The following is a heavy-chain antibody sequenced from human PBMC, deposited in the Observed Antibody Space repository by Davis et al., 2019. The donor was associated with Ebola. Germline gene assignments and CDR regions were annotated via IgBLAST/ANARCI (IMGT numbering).Heavy chain of an antibody. CDR2: IRSKANSYAT. Sequence: GESLKISCAASGFTFSGSAMHWVRQASGKGLEWVGRIRSKANSYATAYAASVKGRFTISRDDSKNTAYLQMNSLKTEDTAVYYCNALYSYGPNWFDPWGQGTLVTVSS. V-gene: IGHV3-73*01. J-gene: IGHJ5*02. CDR1: GFTFSGSA. CDR3: NALYSYGPNWFDP. D-gene: IGHD5-18*01.